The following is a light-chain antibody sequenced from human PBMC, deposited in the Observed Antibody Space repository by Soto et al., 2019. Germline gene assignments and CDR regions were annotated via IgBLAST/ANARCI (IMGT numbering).Light chain of an antibody. CDR1: QNVGRSS. CDR3: QQYGNSPGA. CDR2: TVS. J-gene: IGKJ3*01. V-gene: IGKV3-20*01. Sequence: ENVLTQSPGTLSLSPGERATLSCRASQNVGRSSLAWYQQRPGLAPRLLIDTVSSRATGIPDRFTGSGSGTDFTLTINGLEPEDFAMYYCQQYGNSPGAFGPGTKV.